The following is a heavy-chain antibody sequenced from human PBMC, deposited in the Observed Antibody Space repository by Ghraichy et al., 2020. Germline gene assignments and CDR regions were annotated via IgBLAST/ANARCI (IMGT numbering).Heavy chain of an antibody. V-gene: IGHV3-48*02. J-gene: IGHJ4*02. CDR2: ISSSSSTI. D-gene: IGHD2-2*02. Sequence: ETLSLTCAASGFTFSSYSMNWVRQAPGKGLEWVSYISSSSSTIYYADSVKGRFTISRDNAKNSLYLQMNSLRDEDTAVYYCARDLGVVVPAAIGAFDYWGQGTLVTVSS. CDR3: ARDLGVVVPAAIGAFDY. CDR1: GFTFSSYS.